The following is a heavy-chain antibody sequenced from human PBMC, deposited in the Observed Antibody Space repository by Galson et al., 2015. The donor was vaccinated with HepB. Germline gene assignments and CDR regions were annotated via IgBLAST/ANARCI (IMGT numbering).Heavy chain of an antibody. D-gene: IGHD2-8*01. V-gene: IGHV3-53*01. CDR3: ARDPGTDLYRNFDF. J-gene: IGHJ4*02. CDR2: IYRSGDT. Sequence: SLRLSCAASGFTVSSNNMNWVRQAPGKGLEWVSVIYRSGDTYYADSVKGRFTISRDNSKNTLFLQMNSLRAEDTAVYYCARDPGTDLYRNFDFWGQGTLVTVSS. CDR1: GFTVSSNN.